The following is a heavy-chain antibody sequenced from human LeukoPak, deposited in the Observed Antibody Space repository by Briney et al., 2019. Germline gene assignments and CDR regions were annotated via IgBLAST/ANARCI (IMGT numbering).Heavy chain of an antibody. CDR3: ARVKGCSEYFFDY. D-gene: IGHD2/OR15-2a*01. CDR2: IYHTGTT. Sequence: SQTLSLTCSVSGGSIDRGYYYWSWIRQPPGKGLEWIGYIYHTGTTYYNPSLKSRLTMSVDKSKNQFSLKVSSVTAADTAVYFCARVKGCSEYFFDYWGQGTLVSVSS. J-gene: IGHJ4*02. CDR1: GGSIDRGYYY. V-gene: IGHV4-30-2*01.